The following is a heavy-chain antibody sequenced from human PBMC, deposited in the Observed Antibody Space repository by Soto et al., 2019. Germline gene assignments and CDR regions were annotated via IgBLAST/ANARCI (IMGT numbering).Heavy chain of an antibody. Sequence: QVQLVQSGAEVRKPGASVKVSCKTSGYTFSRSGISWVRQAPGQGLEWMGWISTYNGDANYAQKLQGRVTMTTDTSTSTAFMELGSQTSDDTAVYYCARSGSEPYYYYGLDVWGQGTTVTVSS. CDR2: ISTYNGDA. CDR1: GYTFSRSG. V-gene: IGHV1-18*01. J-gene: IGHJ6*02. CDR3: ARSGSEPYYYYGLDV. D-gene: IGHD1-26*01.